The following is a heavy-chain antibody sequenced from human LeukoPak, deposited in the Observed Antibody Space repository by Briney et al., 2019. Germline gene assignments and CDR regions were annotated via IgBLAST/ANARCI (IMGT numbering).Heavy chain of an antibody. CDR2: INGDGSST. J-gene: IGHJ6*03. CDR1: GFTFSSYE. CDR3: TRTYYYYYMDI. V-gene: IGHV3-74*01. Sequence: PGGSLRLSCAASGFTFSSYEMNWVRQAPGKGPVWVSRINGDGSSTNYADSVKGRFTISRDTAKNTLYLQMNSLRAEDTAVYYCTRTYYYYYMDIWGKGTTVTISS. D-gene: IGHD3-10*01.